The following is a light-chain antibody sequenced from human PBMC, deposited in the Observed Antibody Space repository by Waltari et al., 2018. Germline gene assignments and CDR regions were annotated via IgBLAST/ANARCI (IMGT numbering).Light chain of an antibody. V-gene: IGKV1-33*01. Sequence: DIEMTQSPSSLSASVGAKVPITCRASQDISNHLSWFQQKPGKAPKLLIYDVSKLETGVASRFSGGGSRADFTLIINDVQPEDVATYYCQQYDSLTLLTFGQGTRLE. J-gene: IGKJ5*01. CDR3: QQYDSLTLLT. CDR2: DVS. CDR1: QDISNH.